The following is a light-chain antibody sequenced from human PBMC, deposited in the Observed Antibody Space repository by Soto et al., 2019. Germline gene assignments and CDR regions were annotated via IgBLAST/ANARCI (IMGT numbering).Light chain of an antibody. Sequence: QSALTQPASVSGSPGQSITISCTGTSSDIGGYNYVSWYQHHPGKAPKLMIYEVSNRPSGVSNRFSGSKSDNTASLTISGLQAEDEADYYCTSYTSSSTWVFGGGTKVTVL. CDR3: TSYTSSSTWV. CDR1: SSDIGGYNY. CDR2: EVS. V-gene: IGLV2-14*01. J-gene: IGLJ3*02.